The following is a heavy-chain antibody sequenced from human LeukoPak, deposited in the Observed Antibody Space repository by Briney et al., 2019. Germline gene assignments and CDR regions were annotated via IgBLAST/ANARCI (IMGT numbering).Heavy chain of an antibody. CDR1: GYTFTSYG. CDR2: ISAYNGNT. V-gene: IGHV1-18*01. Sequence: ASVNVSCKASGYTFTSYGISWVRQAPGQGLEWMGWISAYNGNTNYAQKLQGRVTMTTDTSTSTAYMELRSLRSDDTAVYYCARPQAVAGTNWFDPWGQGTLVTVSS. CDR3: ARPQAVAGTNWFDP. J-gene: IGHJ5*02. D-gene: IGHD6-19*01.